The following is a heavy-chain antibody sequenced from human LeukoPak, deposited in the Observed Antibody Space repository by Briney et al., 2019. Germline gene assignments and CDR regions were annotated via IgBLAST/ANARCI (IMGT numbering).Heavy chain of an antibody. V-gene: IGHV4-34*01. CDR1: GGSFSGYY. Sequence: SETLSLTCAVYGGSFSGYYSSWIRQPPGKGLEWIVEINHSGSTNYNTSLKSRVTISVDTSKNQFSLKLSSVTAADTAVYYCAIYDFWSGYPFDYWGQGTLDTVSS. D-gene: IGHD3-3*01. J-gene: IGHJ4*02. CDR3: AIYDFWSGYPFDY. CDR2: INHSGST.